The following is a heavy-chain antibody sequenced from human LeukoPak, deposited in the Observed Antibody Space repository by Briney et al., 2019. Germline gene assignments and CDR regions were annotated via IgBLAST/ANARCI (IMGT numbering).Heavy chain of an antibody. D-gene: IGHD5-18*01. CDR1: GGTFSSYA. CDR3: AMEPSGDTAMPTGYYYYGMDV. J-gene: IGHJ6*02. V-gene: IGHV1-69*06. Sequence: ASVKVSCKASGGTFSSYAISWVRQAPGQGLEWMGGIIPIFGTANYAQKFQGRVTITADKSTSTAYMELSSLRSEDTAVYYCAMEPSGDTAMPTGYYYYGMDVWGQGTTVTVSS. CDR2: IIPIFGTA.